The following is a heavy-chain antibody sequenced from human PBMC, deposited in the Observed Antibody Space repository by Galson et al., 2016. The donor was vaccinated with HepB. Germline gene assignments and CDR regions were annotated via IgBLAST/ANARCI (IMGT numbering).Heavy chain of an antibody. J-gene: IGHJ4*01. D-gene: IGHD3-3*01. Sequence: SLRLSCAASGFSFSSYSLHWVRQAPGKGLEWVASISSTGYYIFYADSVKGRFTISRDSAKNSQSLQMNSLRVEDTALYFCARATTESIYGHFDYWGHGTLVSVS. CDR2: ISSTGYYI. CDR3: ARATTESIYGHFDY. V-gene: IGHV3-21*01. CDR1: GFSFSSYS.